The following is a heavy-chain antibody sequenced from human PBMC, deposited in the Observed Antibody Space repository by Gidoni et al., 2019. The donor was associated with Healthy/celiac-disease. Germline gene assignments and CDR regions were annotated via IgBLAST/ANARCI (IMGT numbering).Heavy chain of an antibody. D-gene: IGHD6-13*01. CDR3: ARAAYSSSCLDY. Sequence: EVQLVESGGGLVKPGGSLRLSCAAAGFTFSSYSMNWFRQGPGKGLEWVSSISSSSSYISYADSVKGRFTISRDNAKNSLYLQMNSLRAEDTAVYYCARAAYSSSCLDYWGQGTLVTVSS. J-gene: IGHJ4*02. CDR2: ISSSSSYI. V-gene: IGHV3-21*01. CDR1: GFTFSSYS.